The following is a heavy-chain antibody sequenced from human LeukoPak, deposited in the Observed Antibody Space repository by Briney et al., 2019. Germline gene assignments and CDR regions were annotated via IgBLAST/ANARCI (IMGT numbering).Heavy chain of an antibody. CDR1: GFTFSSYD. V-gene: IGHV3-30*18. CDR2: ISYDGSNK. Sequence: GGSLRLSCADSGFTFSSYDMHWVRQAPGKGLEWVAVISYDGSNKYYADSVKGRFTISRDNSKNTLYLQMNSLRAEDTAVYYSAKDRTGGYSYGFPDYWGQGTLVTVSS. D-gene: IGHD5-18*01. CDR3: AKDRTGGYSYGFPDY. J-gene: IGHJ4*02.